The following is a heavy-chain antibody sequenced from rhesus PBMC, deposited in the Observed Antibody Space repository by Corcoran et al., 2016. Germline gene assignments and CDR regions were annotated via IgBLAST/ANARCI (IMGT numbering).Heavy chain of an antibody. V-gene: IGHV4S10*01. CDR3: AREGYSSGWSPYYFDY. D-gene: IGHD6S26*01. CDR1: GGSISDSYR. J-gene: IGHJ4*01. CDR2: IYGSSTST. Sequence: QVQLQESGPGVVKPSETLSLTCAVSGGSISDSYRWSWIRQPPGKGLVWIWYIYGSSTSTNYNPSLKSRVTISKDTSKNQFSLKLSSVTAADTAVYYCAREGYSSGWSPYYFDYGGQGVLVTVSS.